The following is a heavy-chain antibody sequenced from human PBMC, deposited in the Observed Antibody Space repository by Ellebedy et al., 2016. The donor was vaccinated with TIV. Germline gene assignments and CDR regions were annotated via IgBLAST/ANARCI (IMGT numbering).Heavy chain of an antibody. J-gene: IGHJ5*02. D-gene: IGHD6-13*01. V-gene: IGHV4-39*01. Sequence: GSLRLSCTVSGGSISSSGYYWGWIRQPPGKGLEWIGRISYSGSTYYNPSLQSRVTISVDTSKNQFSLKLSSVIAADTAVYYCARPVSILAADWFDPWGQGTLVTVSS. CDR2: ISYSGST. CDR1: GGSISSSGYY. CDR3: ARPVSILAADWFDP.